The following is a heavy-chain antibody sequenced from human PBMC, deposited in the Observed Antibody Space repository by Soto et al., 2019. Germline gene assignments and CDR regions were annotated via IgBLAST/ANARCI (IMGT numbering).Heavy chain of an antibody. J-gene: IGHJ4*02. CDR2: ISGNSNYI. D-gene: IGHD3-22*01. Sequence: EVQLVESGGGLVKPGGSLRLSCAASGFSFNIYGMNWVRQAPGKGLEWVSSISGNSNYIYYADSVKGRFTISRDDAESSLYLQMNSLRAEDTAVYYCARDSTYYYDSSNYPFDYWGQGALVTVSS. CDR3: ARDSTYYYDSSNYPFDY. CDR1: GFSFNIYG. V-gene: IGHV3-21*06.